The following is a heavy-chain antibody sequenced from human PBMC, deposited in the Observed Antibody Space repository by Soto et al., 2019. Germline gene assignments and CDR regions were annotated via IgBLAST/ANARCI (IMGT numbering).Heavy chain of an antibody. CDR3: AKDGGEAARVWNYYGMDV. J-gene: IGHJ6*02. D-gene: IGHD6-6*01. CDR1: GFTFSSYA. V-gene: IGHV3-23*01. CDR2: ISGSGGST. Sequence: EVQLLESGGGLVQPGGSLRLSCAASGFTFSSYAMSWVRQAPGKGLEWVSAISGSGGSTYYADSVKGRFTISRDNSKNTLYLQMNSLRAEDTAVYYCAKDGGEAARVWNYYGMDVWGQGTTVTVSS.